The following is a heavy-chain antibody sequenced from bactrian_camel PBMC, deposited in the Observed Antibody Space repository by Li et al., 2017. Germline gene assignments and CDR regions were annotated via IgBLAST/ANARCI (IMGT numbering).Heavy chain of an antibody. Sequence: VQLVESGGGSVPVGGSLRLSCVSSVGYVFSSHCMGWFLQAPGKEREGVAAINIDTKTTYADSVKGRFTISQDSAKNTVYLQMNSLKPEDTAVYYCAAEKTLAPMCPFLYGWWGQGTQVTVS. J-gene: IGHJ6*01. D-gene: IGHD4*01. CDR3: AAEKTLAPMCPFLYGW. CDR2: INIDTKT. CDR1: GYVFSSHC. V-gene: IGHV3S53*01.